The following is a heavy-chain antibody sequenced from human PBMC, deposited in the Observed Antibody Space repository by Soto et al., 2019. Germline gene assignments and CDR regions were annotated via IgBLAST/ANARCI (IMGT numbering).Heavy chain of an antibody. CDR3: AKGLYDFWSGAY. CDR1: GFTFSSYG. J-gene: IGHJ4*02. CDR2: ISYDGSNK. Sequence: QVQLVESGGGVVQPGRSLRLSCAASGFTFSSYGMHWVRQAPGKGLEWVAVISYDGSNKYYADSVKGRFTISRDNSKNTLYLQMNILRAEDTAVYYCAKGLYDFWSGAYWGQGTLVTVSS. D-gene: IGHD3-3*01. V-gene: IGHV3-30*18.